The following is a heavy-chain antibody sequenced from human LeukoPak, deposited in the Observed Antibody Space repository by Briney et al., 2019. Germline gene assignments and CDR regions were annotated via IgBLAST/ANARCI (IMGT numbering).Heavy chain of an antibody. J-gene: IGHJ4*02. D-gene: IGHD6-25*01. CDR1: GGSISSYY. CDR2: IYYSGSA. Sequence: SETLSLTCNVSGGSISSYYWSWIRQPPGKGLEWIGYIYYSGSANYNPSLKSRVTISVDTSKNQSSLKLSSVTAADTAVYYCARERTPGSGYGVDYWGQGTVVTVSS. CDR3: ARERTPGSGYGVDY. V-gene: IGHV4-59*01.